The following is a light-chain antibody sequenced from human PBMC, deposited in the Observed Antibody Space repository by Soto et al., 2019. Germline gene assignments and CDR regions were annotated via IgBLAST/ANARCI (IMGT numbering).Light chain of an antibody. CDR2: AAS. V-gene: IGKV1-6*02. CDR1: QGIRND. J-gene: IGKJ2*01. Sequence: AIPMTQSPSSLSASVGDRVTITCRASQGIRNDLGWYQQKPGEAPKLLIYAASSLQSGVPSRFSGSGSDTDFTLTISSLQPEDFATYFCLQDYSYPRTFGQGTKLEIK. CDR3: LQDYSYPRT.